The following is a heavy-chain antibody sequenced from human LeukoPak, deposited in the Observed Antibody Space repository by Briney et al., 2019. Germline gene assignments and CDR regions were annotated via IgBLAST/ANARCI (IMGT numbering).Heavy chain of an antibody. J-gene: IGHJ3*02. Sequence: GGSLRLSCAASGFTFNSYAMSWVRQAPGKGLEWVSSISSSSSYIYYADSVKGRFTISRDNAKNSLYLQMNSLRAEDTAVYYCARVFTMIVNDAFDIWGQGTMVTVSS. D-gene: IGHD3-22*01. CDR1: GFTFNSYA. V-gene: IGHV3-21*01. CDR2: ISSSSSYI. CDR3: ARVFTMIVNDAFDI.